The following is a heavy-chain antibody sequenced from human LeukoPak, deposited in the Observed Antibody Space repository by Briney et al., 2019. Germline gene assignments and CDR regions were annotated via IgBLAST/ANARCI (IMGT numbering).Heavy chain of an antibody. V-gene: IGHV4-59*01. D-gene: IGHD3-3*01. CDR3: ARFRFPYYFDY. CDR1: GGSISSYY. J-gene: IGHJ4*02. Sequence: PSETLSLTCTVSGGSISSYYWSWIRQPPGKGLEWIGYIYYSGSTNYNPSLKSRVTISVDTSKNQFSLKLSSVTAADTAVYYCARFRFPYYFDYWGQGTLVTVSS. CDR2: IYYSGST.